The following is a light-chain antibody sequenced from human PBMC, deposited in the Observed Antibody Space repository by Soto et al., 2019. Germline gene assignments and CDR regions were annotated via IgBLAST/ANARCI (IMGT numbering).Light chain of an antibody. CDR2: GNS. Sequence: QSVLTQPPSVSGAPGQRVTISCTGSSSNIGAGYDVHWYQQLPGTAPKLLIYGNSNRPSGVPDRFSGSKSGPSASLAITGLQAGDGADYYCQSYDGSLGGYVFGTGTKVTV. V-gene: IGLV1-40*01. CDR1: SSNIGAGYD. CDR3: QSYDGSLGGYV. J-gene: IGLJ1*01.